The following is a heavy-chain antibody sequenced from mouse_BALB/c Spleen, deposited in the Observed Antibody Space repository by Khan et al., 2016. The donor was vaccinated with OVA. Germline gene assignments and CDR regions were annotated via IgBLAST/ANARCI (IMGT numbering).Heavy chain of an antibody. CDR2: ISYSCST. CDR1: GYSITSGYG. D-gene: IGHD1-2*01. V-gene: IGHV3-2*02. CDR3: ARTARIKY. Sequence: EVQLVASVPGLVKPSQSLSLTCTVTGYSITSGYGLNWIRQFPENKLEWMVYISYSCSTNYNPSLKSRISITRDTSKNQFFLQLNSVTSEDTDTYYCARTARIKYWGQGTTRTVAS. J-gene: IGHJ2*01.